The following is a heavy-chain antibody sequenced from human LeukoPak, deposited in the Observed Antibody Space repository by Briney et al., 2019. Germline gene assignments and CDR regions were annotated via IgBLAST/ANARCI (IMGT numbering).Heavy chain of an antibody. J-gene: IGHJ4*02. CDR1: GYTFTSYG. CDR2: INPNSGGT. CDR3: ARVGPITMVRGLALEIDY. V-gene: IGHV1-2*02. Sequence: ASVKVSCKASGYTFTSYGISWVRQAPGQGLEWMGWINPNSGGTNYAQKFQGRVTMTRDTSISTAYMELSRLRSDDTAVYYCARVGPITMVRGLALEIDYWGQGTLVTVSS. D-gene: IGHD3-10*01.